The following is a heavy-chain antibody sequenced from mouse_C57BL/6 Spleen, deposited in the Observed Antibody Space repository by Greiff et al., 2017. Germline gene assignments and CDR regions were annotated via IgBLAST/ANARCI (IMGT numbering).Heavy chain of an antibody. J-gene: IGHJ2*01. Sequence: QVQLKQSGAELVRPGASVTLSCKASGYTFTDYEMHWVKQTPVHGLEWIGAIDPETGGTAYNQKFKGKAILTADKSSSTAYMELRSLTSEDSAVYYCTRNYGSPYFDYWGQGTTLTVSS. CDR2: IDPETGGT. CDR1: GYTFTDYE. V-gene: IGHV1-15*01. D-gene: IGHD1-1*01. CDR3: TRNYGSPYFDY.